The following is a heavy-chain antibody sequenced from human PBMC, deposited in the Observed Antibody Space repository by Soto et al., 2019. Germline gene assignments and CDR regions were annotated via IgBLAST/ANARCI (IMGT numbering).Heavy chain of an antibody. J-gene: IGHJ4*02. Sequence: SETLSLTCTVSGGSIRSFSWSWIRQPPGKGLEWIGYIHYSGNTNYNPSLRSRVTMSVDTSKNQFSLKLSSVTAADTAVYYCASWYGGNLDYWGQGTLVTVSS. CDR1: GGSIRSFS. CDR2: IHYSGNT. V-gene: IGHV4-59*01. D-gene: IGHD2-15*01. CDR3: ASWYGGNLDY.